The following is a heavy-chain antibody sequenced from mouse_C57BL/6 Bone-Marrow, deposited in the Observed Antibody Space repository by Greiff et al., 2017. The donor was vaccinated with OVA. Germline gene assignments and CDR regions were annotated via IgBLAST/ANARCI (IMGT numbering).Heavy chain of an antibody. CDR1: GYSFTDYN. CDR2: INPNYGTT. V-gene: IGHV1-39*01. D-gene: IGHD2-13*01. CDR3: ARYVHYGDYVKGAMDY. J-gene: IGHJ4*01. Sequence: EVQLQQSGPELVKPGASVKISCKASGYSFTDYNMNWVKQSTGKSLEWIGVINPNYGTTSYNQKFKGKATLTVDQSSSTAYMQLNSLTSEYSAVYYCARYVHYGDYVKGAMDYWGQGTSVTVSS.